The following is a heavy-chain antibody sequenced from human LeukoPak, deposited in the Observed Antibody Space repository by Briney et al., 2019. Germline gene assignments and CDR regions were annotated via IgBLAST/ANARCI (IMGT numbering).Heavy chain of an antibody. CDR1: GFTFHNAW. D-gene: IGHD6-19*01. V-gene: IGHV3-15*01. CDR3: TTAGIPVAGPYFDY. CDR2: IKSKTDGGTT. Sequence: GGSLRLSCVACGFTFHNAWMRWLRPAPGKWQELVGRIKSKTDGGTTDYAAPVKSRFTISRDDSKTTLYLQMNSLKTEDTAVYYCTTAGIPVAGPYFDYWGQGTLVTVSS. J-gene: IGHJ4*02.